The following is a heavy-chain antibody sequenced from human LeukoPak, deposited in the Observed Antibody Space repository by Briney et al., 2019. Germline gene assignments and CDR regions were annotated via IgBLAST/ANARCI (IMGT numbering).Heavy chain of an antibody. V-gene: IGHV4-59*08. Sequence: SETLSHTCTVSGGSISSYYWSWIRQPPGKGLEWIGYIYYSGSTNYNPSLKSRVTISVDTSKNQFSLKLSSVTAADTAVYYCARHIAAAGTVDYWGQGTLVTVSS. CDR3: ARHIAAAGTVDY. CDR2: IYYSGST. J-gene: IGHJ4*02. CDR1: GGSISSYY. D-gene: IGHD6-13*01.